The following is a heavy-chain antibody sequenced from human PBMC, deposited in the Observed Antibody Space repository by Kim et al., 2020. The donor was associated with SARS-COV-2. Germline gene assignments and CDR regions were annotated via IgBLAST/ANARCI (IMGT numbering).Heavy chain of an antibody. V-gene: IGHV6-1*01. Sequence: NDYGISVKSRITINPVTSKNQFTLQLSSVTPEDTAVYYCARDLQASWFDPWGQGTLVTVSS. CDR2: N. CDR3: ARDLQASWFDP. J-gene: IGHJ5*02.